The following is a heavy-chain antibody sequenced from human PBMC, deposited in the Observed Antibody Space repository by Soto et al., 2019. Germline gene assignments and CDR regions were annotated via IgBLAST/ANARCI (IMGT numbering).Heavy chain of an antibody. Sequence: SGPTLVNPTQTLTLTCTFSGFSLSTSGMCVSWIRQPPGKALEWLARIDWDDDKYYSTSLKTRLTISKDTSKNQVVLTMINMDPVDTATYYCARVQTDYSSWPTYFAYGGKGTLVTVS. J-gene: IGHJ4*02. CDR2: IDWDDDK. CDR1: GFSLSTSGMC. CDR3: ARVQTDYSSWPTYFAY. V-gene: IGHV2-70*11. D-gene: IGHD6-13*01.